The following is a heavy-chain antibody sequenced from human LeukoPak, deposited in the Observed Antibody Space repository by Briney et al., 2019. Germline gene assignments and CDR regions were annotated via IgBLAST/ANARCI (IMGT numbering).Heavy chain of an antibody. D-gene: IGHD3-22*01. V-gene: IGHV4-31*03. Sequence: SETLSLTCTVSGGSISSGGYYWSWVRQHPGKGLEWIGYIYYSGSTYYNPSLKSRVTISVDTSKNQFSLKLSSVTAADTAVYYCARGEAYYYDTYNWFDPWGQGTLVTVSS. CDR2: IYYSGST. CDR3: ARGEAYYYDTYNWFDP. J-gene: IGHJ5*02. CDR1: GGSISSGGYY.